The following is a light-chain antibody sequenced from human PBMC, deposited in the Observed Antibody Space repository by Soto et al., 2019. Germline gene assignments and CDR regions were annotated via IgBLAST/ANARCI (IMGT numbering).Light chain of an antibody. CDR3: QHYNSYSEA. CDR2: GAS. CDR1: QSINTW. J-gene: IGKJ1*01. V-gene: IGKV1-5*01. Sequence: DIQMTQSPSTLSASAGDRVTITCRASQSINTWLAWYQQKPGKAPKLLIYGASSLASGVPSRFSGSGSGTEFTLTISSLQPDDFATYYCQHYNSYSEAFGQGTKVDI.